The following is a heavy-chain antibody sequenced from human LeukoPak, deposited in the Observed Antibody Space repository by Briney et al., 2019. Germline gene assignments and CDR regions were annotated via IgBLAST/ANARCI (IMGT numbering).Heavy chain of an antibody. CDR2: IYYSGST. J-gene: IGHJ4*02. Sequence: SETLSLTCTVSGGSISSSSYYWGWIRQPPGKGLEWIGSIYYSGSTYYNPSLKSRVTISVDTSKNQFSLKLSSVTAADTAVYYCAREATMITFGGVIADDYWGQGTLVTVSS. V-gene: IGHV4-39*07. CDR1: GGSISSSSYY. CDR3: AREATMITFGGVIADDY. D-gene: IGHD3-16*02.